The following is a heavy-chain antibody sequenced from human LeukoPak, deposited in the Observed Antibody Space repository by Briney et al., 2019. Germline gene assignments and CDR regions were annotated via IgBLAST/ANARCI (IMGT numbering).Heavy chain of an antibody. CDR2: IYYSGST. D-gene: IGHD3-22*01. V-gene: IGHV4-59*01. CDR3: ARATWLPVGLYYYDSSGYYYYFDS. J-gene: IGHJ4*02. CDR1: GGSISSYY. Sequence: SETLSLTCTVSGGSISSYYWSWIRQPPGKGLEWIGYIYYSGSTNYNPSLKSRVAISVDTSKNQFSLKLSSVTAADTAVYYCARATWLPVGLYYYDSSGYYYYFDSWGQGTLVTVSS.